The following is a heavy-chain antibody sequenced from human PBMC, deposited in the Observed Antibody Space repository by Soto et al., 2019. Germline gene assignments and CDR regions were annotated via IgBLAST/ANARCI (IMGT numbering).Heavy chain of an antibody. CDR1: GYTFTGYY. D-gene: IGHD6-6*01. V-gene: IGHV1-2*04. CDR3: ARDLTESSSARGYYYGMDV. Sequence: GASVKVSCKASGYTFTGYYMHWVRQAPGQGLEWMGWINPNSGGTNYAQKFQGWVTMTRDTSISTAYMELSRLRSDDTAVYYCARDLTESSSARGYYYGMDVWGQGTTVTVSS. CDR2: INPNSGGT. J-gene: IGHJ6*02.